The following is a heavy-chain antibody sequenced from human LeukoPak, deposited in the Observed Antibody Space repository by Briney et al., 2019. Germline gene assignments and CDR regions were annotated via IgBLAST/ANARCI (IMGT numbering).Heavy chain of an antibody. CDR2: FSGSGGST. Sequence: GGSLRLSCAASGFTFSDYYMSWIRQAPGKGLEWVSAFSGSGGSTYYAHSVKGRFTISRDNSKNTLYLQMNSLRAEDTAVYYCAKVVYESIAVAVVDAFDIWGQGTMVTVSS. CDR1: GFTFSDYY. CDR3: AKVVYESIAVAVVDAFDI. V-gene: IGHV3-23*01. D-gene: IGHD6-19*01. J-gene: IGHJ3*02.